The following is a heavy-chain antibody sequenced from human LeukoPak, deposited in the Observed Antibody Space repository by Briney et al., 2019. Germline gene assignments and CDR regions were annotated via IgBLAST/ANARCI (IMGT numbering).Heavy chain of an antibody. CDR3: ARDEVHFWSGYYYYYMHV. V-gene: IGHV1-2*06. J-gene: IGHJ6*03. CDR1: RHTFTGYY. CDR2: INATCGGR. Sequence: GASVKVSCKDARHTFTGYYMHWVRQARGRGLEWMGRINATCGGRSSGQRLQCRVTMTREISMSTAYMELSRLRSDDTAGYYCARDEVHFWSGYYYYYMHVWGKGTTVTVSS. D-gene: IGHD3-3*02.